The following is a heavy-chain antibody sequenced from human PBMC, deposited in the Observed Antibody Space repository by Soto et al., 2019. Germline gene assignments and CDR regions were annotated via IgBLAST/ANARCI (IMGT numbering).Heavy chain of an antibody. Sequence: GGSLRLSCAASGFTFSIYAMSWVRQAPGKGMEWVAAISGSGGSTYYADSVKGRFTISRENSKNTLYLQMNSLRAEDAAVYYCAKDRRQWLVRGAFDIWGQGTMVTVSS. J-gene: IGHJ3*02. CDR3: AKDRRQWLVRGAFDI. D-gene: IGHD6-19*01. CDR2: ISGSGGST. V-gene: IGHV3-23*01. CDR1: GFTFSIYA.